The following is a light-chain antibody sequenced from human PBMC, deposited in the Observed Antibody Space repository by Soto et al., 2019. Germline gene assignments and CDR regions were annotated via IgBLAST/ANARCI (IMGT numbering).Light chain of an antibody. V-gene: IGKV3-11*01. CDR1: QGVSSY. J-gene: IGKJ5*01. Sequence: IVSTHSPATLSFSPGEIATLSFRASQGVSSYLAWYQQKPGQAPRLLIYDASNRATGIPARFSGSGSGTDFTLTISSLEPEDFAVYYCQQRSNWPPITFGQGTRLEIK. CDR3: QQRSNWPPIT. CDR2: DAS.